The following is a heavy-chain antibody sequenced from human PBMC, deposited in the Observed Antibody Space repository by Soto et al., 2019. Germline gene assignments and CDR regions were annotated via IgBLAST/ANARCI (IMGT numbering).Heavy chain of an antibody. J-gene: IGHJ4*02. CDR3: AKPDRITIFGAVTPDY. D-gene: IGHD3-3*01. CDR1: GFTSSSYG. CDR2: ISYDGSNK. V-gene: IGHV3-30*18. Sequence: PGGSLRLSCAASGFTSSSYGMHWVRQAPGKGLEWVAVISYDGSNKYYADSVKGRFTISRDNSKNTLYLQMNSLRAEDTAVYYCAKPDRITIFGAVTPDYWGQGTLVTVSS.